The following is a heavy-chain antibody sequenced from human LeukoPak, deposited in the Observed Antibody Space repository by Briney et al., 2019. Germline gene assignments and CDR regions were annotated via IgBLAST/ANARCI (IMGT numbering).Heavy chain of an antibody. CDR1: GFTFDDYG. Sequence: PGGSLRLSCAASGFTFDDYGMSWVRQAPGKGLEWVSGINWNGGSTGYADSVKGRFTISRDNAKNSLYLQMNSLRAEDTAVYYCARAGTSIAAAGTFYYYYMDVWGKGITVTVSS. D-gene: IGHD6-13*01. CDR3: ARAGTSIAAAGTFYYYYMDV. J-gene: IGHJ6*03. CDR2: INWNGGST. V-gene: IGHV3-20*04.